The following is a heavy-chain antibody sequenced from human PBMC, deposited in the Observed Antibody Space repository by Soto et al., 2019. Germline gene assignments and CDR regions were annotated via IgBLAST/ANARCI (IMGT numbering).Heavy chain of an antibody. CDR3: AKFVRSLPGDYYYYMDV. CDR1: GFTFSSYA. CDR2: ISGSGGST. V-gene: IGHV3-23*01. D-gene: IGHD6-6*01. Sequence: GGSLRLSCAASGFTFSSYAMSWVRQAPGKGLEWVSAISGSGGSTYYADSVKGRFTISRDNSKNTLYLQMNSLRAEDTAVYYCAKFVRSLPGDYYYYMDVWGKGTTVTVS. J-gene: IGHJ6*03.